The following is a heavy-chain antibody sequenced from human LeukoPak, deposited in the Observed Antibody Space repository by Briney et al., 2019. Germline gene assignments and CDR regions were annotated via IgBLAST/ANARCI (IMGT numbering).Heavy chain of an antibody. CDR3: ARGEEWELLEYYFDY. CDR1: GFTFSSFS. CDR2: ISTDSSTK. Sequence: GGSLRLSCAASGFTFSSFSMNWVRQAPGKGLEWVSYISTDSSTKYYADSVKGRFTITRDNARNSLYLQMNSLRAEDTAVYYCARGEEWELLEYYFDYWGQGTLVTVSS. V-gene: IGHV3-48*01. J-gene: IGHJ4*02. D-gene: IGHD1-26*01.